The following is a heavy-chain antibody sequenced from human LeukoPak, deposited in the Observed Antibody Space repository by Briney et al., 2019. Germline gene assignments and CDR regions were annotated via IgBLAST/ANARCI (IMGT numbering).Heavy chain of an antibody. Sequence: GGSLRLSCAASGFTFSSYAMSWARQAPGKGLEWVGVISDDGRNKNYANSVKGRFTISRDNSKDTLYLQMNSLRDEDTAVYYCAKRPSDYGDYVTYFDYWGQGTLVTVSS. D-gene: IGHD4-17*01. J-gene: IGHJ4*02. CDR3: AKRPSDYGDYVTYFDY. CDR2: ISDDGRNK. V-gene: IGHV3-30*18. CDR1: GFTFSSYA.